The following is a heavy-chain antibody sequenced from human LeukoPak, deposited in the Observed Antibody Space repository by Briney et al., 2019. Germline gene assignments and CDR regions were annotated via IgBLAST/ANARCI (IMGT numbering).Heavy chain of an antibody. CDR1: GFTFSSYS. Sequence: PGGSLRLSCAASGFTFSSYSMNWVRQAPGKGLEWVSSISSSSSYIYYADSVKGRFTISRDNAKNSLYLQMNSLRAEDTAVYYCARDPYSSGWLHYWGQGTLVTVSS. J-gene: IGHJ4*02. CDR3: ARDPYSSGWLHY. CDR2: ISSSSSYI. D-gene: IGHD6-19*01. V-gene: IGHV3-21*01.